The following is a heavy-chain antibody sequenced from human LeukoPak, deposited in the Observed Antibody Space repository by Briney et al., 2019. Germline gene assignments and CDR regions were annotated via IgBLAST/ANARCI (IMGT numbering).Heavy chain of an antibody. CDR1: GFTFSSHE. Sequence: GGSLRLSCAAFGFTFSSHEMNWVRQAPGKGLEWVAYISRSGTVIYYADSVKGRFTISRDNAKDSLYLQMDSLRAEDTAVYYCAREVKTASGSWWFDAWGQGTLVTGSS. J-gene: IGHJ5*02. V-gene: IGHV3-48*03. CDR2: ISRSGTVI. D-gene: IGHD6-13*01. CDR3: AREVKTASGSWWFDA.